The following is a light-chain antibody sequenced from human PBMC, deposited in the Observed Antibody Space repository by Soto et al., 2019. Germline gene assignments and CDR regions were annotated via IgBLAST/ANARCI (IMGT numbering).Light chain of an antibody. CDR2: AVS. Sequence: QSALTQPASVSGSPGQSITISCTGTSSDVGGYNYVSWYQQHPGKAPKLMIYAVSNRPSGVSNRFSGSKSGNTASLTISGLQAEDEADYYCSSYTSSSTLCVFGTGTKVTVL. CDR1: SSDVGGYNY. J-gene: IGLJ1*01. V-gene: IGLV2-14*01. CDR3: SSYTSSSTLCV.